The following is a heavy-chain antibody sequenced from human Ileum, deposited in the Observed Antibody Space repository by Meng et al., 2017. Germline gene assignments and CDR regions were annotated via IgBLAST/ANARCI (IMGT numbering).Heavy chain of an antibody. CDR2: IRSKAYGGTT. CDR1: GITFGDYA. Sequence: GESLKISCTASGITFGDYALSWFRQAPGKGLEWISFIRSKAYGGTTEYAASVKGRFTFSRDDSTNIAYLQMDSLKTEDTAIYYCNSRAYNWNDFWGQGTLVTSPQ. D-gene: IGHD2-21*01. V-gene: IGHV3-49*03. J-gene: IGHJ5*01. CDR3: NSRAYNWNDF.